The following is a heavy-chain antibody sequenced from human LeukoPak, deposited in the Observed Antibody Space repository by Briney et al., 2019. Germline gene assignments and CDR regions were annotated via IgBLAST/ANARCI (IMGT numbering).Heavy chain of an antibody. CDR1: GFTFSSYS. CDR3: ARDEGRSWSSDSMVY. D-gene: IGHD6-13*01. Sequence: GSLRLSCAASGFTFSSYSMNWVRQAPGKGVEWGSYISSSSSTIYYADSVKGRFTISRDNAKNSLYLQMNSLRDEDTAVYYCARDEGRSWSSDSMVYWGQGTLVTVSS. J-gene: IGHJ4*02. CDR2: ISSSSSTI. V-gene: IGHV3-48*02.